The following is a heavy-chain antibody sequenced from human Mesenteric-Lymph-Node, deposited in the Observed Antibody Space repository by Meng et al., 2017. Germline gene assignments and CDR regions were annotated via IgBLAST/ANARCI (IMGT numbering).Heavy chain of an antibody. D-gene: IGHD5-12*01. CDR3: ARACPPGIVATIVGYFDY. CDR2: ISYDGSNK. J-gene: IGHJ4*02. CDR1: GFTFSSYA. Sequence: GESLKISCAASGFTFSSYAMHWVRQAPGKGLEWVAVISYDGSNKYYADSVKGRFTISRDNSKNTLYLQMNSLRAEDTAVYYCARACPPGIVATIVGYFDYWGQGTLVTVSS. V-gene: IGHV3-30*04.